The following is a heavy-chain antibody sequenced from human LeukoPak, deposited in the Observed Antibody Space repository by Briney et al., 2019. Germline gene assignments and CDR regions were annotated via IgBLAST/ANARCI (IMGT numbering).Heavy chain of an antibody. D-gene: IGHD6-13*01. Sequence: GASVTVSFKASGYTFTRYYLHWVGQAPGQGLEWMGWINPKSGGTNYAQKFQGRVTMTRDTSISTAYMELSRLRSDDTAVYYCARPAGVSSSWYPDAFDIWGQGTMVTVSS. CDR2: INPKSGGT. CDR3: ARPAGVSSSWYPDAFDI. V-gene: IGHV1-2*02. CDR1: GYTFTRYY. J-gene: IGHJ3*02.